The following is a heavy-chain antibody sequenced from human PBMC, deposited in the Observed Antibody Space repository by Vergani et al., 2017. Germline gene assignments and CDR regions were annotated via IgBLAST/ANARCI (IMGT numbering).Heavy chain of an antibody. J-gene: IGHJ4*02. D-gene: IGHD1-26*01. CDR3: ARQSPLVGAPGGVDY. CDR2: IYPGDSDT. V-gene: IGHV5-51*01. CDR1: GYSFTSYW. Sequence: EVQLVQSGAEVKKPGESLKISCKGSGYSFTSYWIGWVRQMPGKGLEWMGIIYPGDSDTSYSPSFQGQVTISADKSISTAYLQWSSLKASDTAMYYCARQSPLVGAPGGVDYWGKGTLVTVSS.